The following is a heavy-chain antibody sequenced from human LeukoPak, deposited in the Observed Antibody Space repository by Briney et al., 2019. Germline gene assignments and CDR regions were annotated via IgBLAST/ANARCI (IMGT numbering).Heavy chain of an antibody. CDR1: GYTFTGYY. V-gene: IGHV1-2*02. CDR3: ARSRTGSGFLFDY. CDR2: INPNSGGT. D-gene: IGHD3-10*01. Sequence: ASVKVSCKASGYTFTGYYMHWVRQAPGQGLEWLGWINPNSGGTNYAQKFQGRVTMTRDTSISTAYMELSRLRSDDTAVYYCARSRTGSGFLFDYWGQGTLVTVSS. J-gene: IGHJ4*02.